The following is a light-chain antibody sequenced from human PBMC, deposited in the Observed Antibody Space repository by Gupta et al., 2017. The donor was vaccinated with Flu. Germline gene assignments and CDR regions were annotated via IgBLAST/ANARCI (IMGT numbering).Light chain of an antibody. Sequence: DIQMNQSXSTLSASXVDTVTITCRASQGFSTWLAWYQQKPGRAPKLLIYKASSSETGVPSRCSGSGSGTDFTLTISSLQPDDFATYYCQQYNTYPWTFGQGTKVEI. CDR1: QGFSTW. CDR3: QQYNTYPWT. J-gene: IGKJ1*01. V-gene: IGKV1-5*03. CDR2: KAS.